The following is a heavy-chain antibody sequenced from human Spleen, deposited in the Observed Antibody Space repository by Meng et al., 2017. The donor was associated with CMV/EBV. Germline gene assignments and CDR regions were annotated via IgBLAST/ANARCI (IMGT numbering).Heavy chain of an antibody. CDR1: GGSFSGYY. CDR2: INHSGST. D-gene: IGHD3-22*01. V-gene: IGHV4-34*01. J-gene: IGHJ4*02. Sequence: DGGSFSGYYWSWIRQPPGKGLEWIGEINHSGSTNYNPSLKSRVTISVDTSKNQFSLKLSSVTAADTAVYYCARGLGSSGPISGGDYWGQGTLVTVSS. CDR3: ARGLGSSGPISGGDY.